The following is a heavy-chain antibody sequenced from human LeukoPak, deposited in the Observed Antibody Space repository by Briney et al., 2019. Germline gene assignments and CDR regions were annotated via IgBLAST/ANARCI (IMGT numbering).Heavy chain of an antibody. CDR1: GYTFTGDY. J-gene: IGHJ6*02. CDR2: INPNSGGT. D-gene: IGHD6-13*01. CDR3: ATSGYSSSWYRSYYYYGMDV. V-gene: IGHV1-2*02. Sequence: ASVKVSCKASGYTFTGDYMHWVRQAPGQGLEWMGWINPNSGGTNYAQKFQGRVTMTRDTSISTAYMELSRLRSDDTAVYYCATSGYSSSWYRSYYYYGMDVWGQGTTVTVSS.